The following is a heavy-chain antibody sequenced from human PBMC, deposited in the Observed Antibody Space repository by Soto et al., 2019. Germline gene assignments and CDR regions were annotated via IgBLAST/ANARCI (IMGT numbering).Heavy chain of an antibody. CDR1: GYTFTSYY. D-gene: IGHD6-19*01. V-gene: IGHV1-46*01. Sequence: QVQLVQSGAEVKKPGASVKVSCKASGYTFTSYYMHWVRQAPGQGLEWMGIINPSGGSTSYAQKFQGRVTMPRDTSTSTGYMELSSLRSEDTAVYYCARDIAVAGTSLGAFDIWGQGTMVTVSS. J-gene: IGHJ3*02. CDR2: INPSGGST. CDR3: ARDIAVAGTSLGAFDI.